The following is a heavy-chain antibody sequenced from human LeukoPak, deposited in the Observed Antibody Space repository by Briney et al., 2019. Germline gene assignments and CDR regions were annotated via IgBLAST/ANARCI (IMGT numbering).Heavy chain of an antibody. D-gene: IGHD6-19*01. CDR1: GGSFSGYY. CDR3: AREGWTGFDP. Sequence: SETLSLTCAVYGGSFSGYYWSWIRQPPGKGLEWIGEINHSGSTNYNPSLKSRVTISVDTSKNQFSLKLSSVTAADTAVYYCAREGWTGFDPWGQGTLVTVSS. CDR2: INHSGST. V-gene: IGHV4-34*01. J-gene: IGHJ5*02.